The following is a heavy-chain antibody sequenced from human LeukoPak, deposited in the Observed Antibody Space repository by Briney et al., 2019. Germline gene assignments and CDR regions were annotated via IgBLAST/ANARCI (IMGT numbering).Heavy chain of an antibody. CDR3: AREWDSSPWASEDVGAFDI. CDR1: GGSISSYY. Sequence: PSETLSLTCTVSGGSISSYYWSWIRQPPGKGLEWIGSIYYSGSTNYNPSLKSRVTISVDTSKNRFSLKLSSVTATDTGVYYCAREWDSSPWASEDVGAFDIWGQGTMVTVSS. D-gene: IGHD6-6*01. V-gene: IGHV4-59*01. J-gene: IGHJ3*02. CDR2: IYYSGST.